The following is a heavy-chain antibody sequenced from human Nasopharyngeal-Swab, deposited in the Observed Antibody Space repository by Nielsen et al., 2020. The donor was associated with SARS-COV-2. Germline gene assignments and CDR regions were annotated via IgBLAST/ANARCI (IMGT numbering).Heavy chain of an antibody. CDR3: ARADRRYGSGSYLVDY. CDR2: IYTSGST. Sequence: SETLSLTCTVSGGSISSYYCSWIRQPAGKGLEWIGRIYTSGSTNYNPSLKSRVTMSVDTSKNQFSLKLSSVTAADTAVYYCARADRRYGSGSYLVDYWGQGTLVTVSS. V-gene: IGHV4-4*07. CDR1: GGSISSYY. D-gene: IGHD3-10*01. J-gene: IGHJ4*02.